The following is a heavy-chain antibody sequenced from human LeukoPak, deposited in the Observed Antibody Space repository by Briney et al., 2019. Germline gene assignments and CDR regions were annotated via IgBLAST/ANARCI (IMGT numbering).Heavy chain of an antibody. D-gene: IGHD3-3*01. V-gene: IGHV3-7*01. J-gene: IGHJ6*02. CDR2: IKQDGSEK. CDR3: AKYQGITIFGVITPNGMDV. CDR1: GFTFSNYW. Sequence: GGSLRLSCAASGFTFSNYWMTWVRQAPGKGLEWVANIKQDGSEKYYVDSVKGRFTLSRDNAENSLYLQMNSLRAEDTAVYYCAKYQGITIFGVITPNGMDVWGQGTTVTVSS.